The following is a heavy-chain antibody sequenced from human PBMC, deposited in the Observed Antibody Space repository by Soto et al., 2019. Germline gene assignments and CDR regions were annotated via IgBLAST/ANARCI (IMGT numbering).Heavy chain of an antibody. J-gene: IGHJ5*02. V-gene: IGHV4-4*07. Sequence: TSETLSLTXTVSGGAISGYYWTWIRQPAGKGLEWIGRIYSSGGTKYNPSLKSRVDMSLDMSKNQFSLRLNSVTAADTAVYYCARGQRFSDSFDPWGQGTLVTVSS. CDR2: IYSSGGT. D-gene: IGHD3-3*01. CDR1: GGAISGYY. CDR3: ARGQRFSDSFDP.